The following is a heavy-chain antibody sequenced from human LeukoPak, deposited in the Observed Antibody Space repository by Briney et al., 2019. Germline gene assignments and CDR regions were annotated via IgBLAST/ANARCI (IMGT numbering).Heavy chain of an antibody. Sequence: PAETLTLTCTASGFTFRNYAKNWIRQTPGKGLEWVWSSRENAANTHYADSVKGRFTNFSDDPHYTLYLQMNSLKAEDTAVYFCAKQYVDCWGQGTLVTVSS. V-gene: IGHV3-23*01. J-gene: IGHJ4*02. CDR2: SRENAANT. CDR1: GFTFRNYA. CDR3: AKQYVDC.